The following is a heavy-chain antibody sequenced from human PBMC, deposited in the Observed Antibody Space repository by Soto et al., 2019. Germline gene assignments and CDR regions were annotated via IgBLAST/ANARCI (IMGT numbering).Heavy chain of an antibody. D-gene: IGHD6-13*01. CDR1: GYTLTNHY. CDR3: ARDGVAGTYYFDY. V-gene: IGHV1-46*01. J-gene: IGHJ4*02. CDR2: INPSGGST. Sequence: ASLKVSCKASGYTLTNHYMHWVRQAPGQGLEWVGTINPSGGSTSYSQKLQGRVTMTRDTSTSTVYMELSSLRYEDTAVYYWARDGVAGTYYFDYWGQGTVVTVSS.